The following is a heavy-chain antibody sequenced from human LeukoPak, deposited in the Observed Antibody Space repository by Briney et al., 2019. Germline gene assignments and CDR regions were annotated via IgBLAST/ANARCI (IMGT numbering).Heavy chain of an antibody. CDR1: GGSISSSSYY. CDR3: ASFFSSGWYGGFDY. J-gene: IGHJ4*02. Sequence: SKTLSLTCTVSGGSISSSSYYWGWIRQPPGKGLEWIGSIYYSGSTYYNPSLKSRVTISVDTSKNQFSLKLSSVTAADTAVYYCASFFSSGWYGGFDYWGQGTLVTVSS. D-gene: IGHD6-19*01. V-gene: IGHV4-39*01. CDR2: IYYSGST.